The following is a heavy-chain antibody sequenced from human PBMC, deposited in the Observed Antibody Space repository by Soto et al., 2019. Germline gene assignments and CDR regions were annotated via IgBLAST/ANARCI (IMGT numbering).Heavy chain of an antibody. CDR1: GFTFSSYG. CDR3: SKPYSKYVPDAFDI. CDR2: ISYDGSNK. Sequence: GGSLRLSCAASGFTFSSYGMHWVRQAPGKGLEWVAVISYDGSNKYYADSVKGRFTISRDNSKNTLYLQMNSLRAEDTAVYYCSKPYSKYVPDAFDIWGQGTMVT. J-gene: IGHJ3*02. V-gene: IGHV3-30*18. D-gene: IGHD4-4*01.